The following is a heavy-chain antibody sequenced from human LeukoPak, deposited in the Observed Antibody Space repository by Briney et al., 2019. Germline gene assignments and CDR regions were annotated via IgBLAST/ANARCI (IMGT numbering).Heavy chain of an antibody. J-gene: IGHJ3*02. CDR2: INSDGSST. D-gene: IGHD6-13*01. Sequence: PGGSLRLSCAASGFTFSSYWMHWVRQAPGKGLVWVSRINSDGSSTSYADSVKGRFTISRDNAKNTLYLQMNSLRAEDTAVYYCARDRRIAAADYAFDIWGQGTMVTVSS. CDR1: GFTFSSYW. V-gene: IGHV3-74*01. CDR3: ARDRRIAAADYAFDI.